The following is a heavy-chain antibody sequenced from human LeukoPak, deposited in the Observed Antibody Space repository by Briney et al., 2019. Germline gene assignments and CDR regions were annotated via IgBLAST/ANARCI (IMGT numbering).Heavy chain of an antibody. V-gene: IGHV3-74*01. CDR1: GFTFSSYW. J-gene: IGHJ4*02. CDR3: AKEVIVVVPAAIYYFDY. CDR2: ISTDGTTT. D-gene: IGHD2-2*01. Sequence: GGSLRLSCAASGFTFSSYWMHWVRQAPGKGLVWVSRISTDGTTTSYADSVKGRFTISRDNAKNTLYLQMNSLRAEDTAVYYCAKEVIVVVPAAIYYFDYWGQGTLVTVSS.